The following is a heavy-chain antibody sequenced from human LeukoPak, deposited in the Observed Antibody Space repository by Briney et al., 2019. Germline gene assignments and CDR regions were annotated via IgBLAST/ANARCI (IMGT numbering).Heavy chain of an antibody. CDR1: GGTFSSYT. Sequence: SVKVACKAGGGTFSSYTISWVRQAPGQGREWMGRIIPILGISNYARKFHGRVTITADKSTSKAYMELRSLRSEDTAVYYCASEYPVVAAIWEPIWGQGTMVTVSS. CDR2: IIPILGIS. V-gene: IGHV1-69*02. CDR3: ASEYPVVAAIWEPI. D-gene: IGHD2-15*01. J-gene: IGHJ3*02.